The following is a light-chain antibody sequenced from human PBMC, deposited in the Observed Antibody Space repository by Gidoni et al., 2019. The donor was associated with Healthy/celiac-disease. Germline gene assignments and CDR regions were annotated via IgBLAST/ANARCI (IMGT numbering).Light chain of an antibody. J-gene: IGKJ1*01. CDR2: AAS. Sequence: DIQMTQSPSSLSASVGDRVTITCRESQSISSYLNWYQQKPGKAPKLLIYAASSLQSGVPSRFSVSGSGTDFTLTISSLQPEDFATYYCQQSYSTPWPFXXXTKVEIK. CDR3: QQSYSTPWP. V-gene: IGKV1-39*01. CDR1: QSISSY.